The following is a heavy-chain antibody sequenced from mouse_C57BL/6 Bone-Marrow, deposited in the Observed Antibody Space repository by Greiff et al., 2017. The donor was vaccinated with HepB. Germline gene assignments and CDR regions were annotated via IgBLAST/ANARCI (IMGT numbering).Heavy chain of an antibody. D-gene: IGHD2-5*01. J-gene: IGHJ2*01. CDR2: ISDGGSYT. V-gene: IGHV5-4*01. CDR3: ARETYYSNSYYFDY. CDR1: GFTFSSYA. Sequence: EVHLVESGGGLVKPGGSLKLSCAASGFTFSSYAMSWVRQTPEKRLVWVATISDGGSYTYYPDNVKGRFTISRDNAKNNLYLQMSHLKSEDTAMYYCARETYYSNSYYFDYWGQGTTLTVSS.